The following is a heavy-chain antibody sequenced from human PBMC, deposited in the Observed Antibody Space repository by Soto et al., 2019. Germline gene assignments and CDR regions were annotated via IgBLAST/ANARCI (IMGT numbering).Heavy chain of an antibody. CDR1: GFTFSSYS. V-gene: IGHV3-21*01. CDR2: ISSSSSYI. D-gene: IGHD3-9*01. CDR3: ARDLNMAGWFDP. J-gene: IGHJ5*02. Sequence: GGSLRLSCAASGFTFSSYSMNWVRQAPGKGLEWVSSISSSSSYIYYADSVKGRFTISRDNAKNSLYLQMNSLRAEDTAVYYCARDLNMAGWFDPWGQGTLVTVSS.